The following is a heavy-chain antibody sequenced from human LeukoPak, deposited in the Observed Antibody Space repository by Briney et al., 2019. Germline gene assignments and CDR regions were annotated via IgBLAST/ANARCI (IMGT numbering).Heavy chain of an antibody. D-gene: IGHD6-19*01. J-gene: IGHJ4*02. CDR3: ARDLGSSGSYFDY. Sequence: PGGSLRLSRAVSGFTVSSNYMSWVRQAPGKGLEWVSVIYSGGSAYYTDSVKGRFTFSRDNSKNTLYLQMNRLRPEDTALYYCARDLGSSGSYFDYWGQGTLVTVSS. V-gene: IGHV3-66*02. CDR1: GFTVSSNY. CDR2: IYSGGSA.